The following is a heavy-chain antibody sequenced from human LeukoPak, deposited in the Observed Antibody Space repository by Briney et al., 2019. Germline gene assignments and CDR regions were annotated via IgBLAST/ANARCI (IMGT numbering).Heavy chain of an antibody. CDR2: ISSSSSTI. D-gene: IGHD6-13*01. CDR3: AKDRIKVAAAGNDAFDI. CDR1: GFTFSSYS. J-gene: IGHJ3*02. V-gene: IGHV3-48*01. Sequence: GGSLRLSCAASGFTFSSYSMNWVRQAPGKGLEWVSYISSSSSTIYYADSVKGRFTISRDNSKNTLYLQMNSLRAEDTAVYYCAKDRIKVAAAGNDAFDIWGQGTMVTVSS.